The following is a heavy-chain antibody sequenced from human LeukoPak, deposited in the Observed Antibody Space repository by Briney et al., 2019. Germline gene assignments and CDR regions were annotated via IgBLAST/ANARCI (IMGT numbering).Heavy chain of an antibody. CDR1: GGSISSSSYY. CDR2: IYYSGST. CDR3: ARLITGTTTAFDI. J-gene: IGHJ3*02. D-gene: IGHD1-7*01. Sequence: PSETLSLTCTVSGGSISSSSYYWSWIRQPPGKGLEWIGYIYYSGSTYYNPSLKSRVTISVDTSKNQFSLKLSSVTAADTAVYYCARLITGTTTAFDIWGQGTMVTVSS. V-gene: IGHV4-31*03.